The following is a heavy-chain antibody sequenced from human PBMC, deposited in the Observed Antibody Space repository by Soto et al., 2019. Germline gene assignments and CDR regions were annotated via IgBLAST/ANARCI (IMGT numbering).Heavy chain of an antibody. Sequence: SETLSLTCAVYGGSFSGYYWSWIRQPPGKGLEWIGEINHSGSTNYNPSLKSRVTISVDTSKNQFSLKLSSVTAAATVVYYCARGGITMVRGVIITLAFDYWGQGTLVTVSS. J-gene: IGHJ4*02. CDR3: ARGGITMVRGVIITLAFDY. CDR2: INHSGST. V-gene: IGHV4-34*01. D-gene: IGHD3-10*01. CDR1: GGSFSGYY.